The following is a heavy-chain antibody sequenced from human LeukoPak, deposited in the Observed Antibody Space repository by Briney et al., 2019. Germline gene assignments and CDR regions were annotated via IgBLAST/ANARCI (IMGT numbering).Heavy chain of an antibody. D-gene: IGHD5-12*01. J-gene: IGHJ4*02. Sequence: ASVKVSCKASGYTFTGYYMHWVRQAPGQGLEWMGWMNPNTGDTNYAQSFQGRLAMTRDTTITTAYMELSRLTSDDTAVYYCASYPRYMSSPPFDYWGQGTLVTVSS. CDR3: ASYPRYMSSPPFDY. CDR1: GYTFTGYY. V-gene: IGHV1-2*02. CDR2: MNPNTGDT.